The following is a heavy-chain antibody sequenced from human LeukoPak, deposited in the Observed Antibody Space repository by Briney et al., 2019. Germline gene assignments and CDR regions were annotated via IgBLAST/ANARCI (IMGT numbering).Heavy chain of an antibody. CDR2: IYHSGST. D-gene: IGHD5-18*01. J-gene: IGHJ2*01. Sequence: SETLSLTCTVSGYSISSGYYWGWIRQPPGKGLEWIGSIYHSGSTYYNPSLKSRVTISVDTSKNQFSLKLSSVTAADTAVYYCARDMDTASDLWGRGTLVTVSS. CDR1: GYSISSGYY. CDR3: ARDMDTASDL. V-gene: IGHV4-38-2*02.